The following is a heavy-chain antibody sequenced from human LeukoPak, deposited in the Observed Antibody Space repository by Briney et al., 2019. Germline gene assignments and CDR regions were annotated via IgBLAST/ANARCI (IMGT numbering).Heavy chain of an antibody. Sequence: GASVKVSCTASGGTFSSYAISWVRQAPGQGLEWMGRIIPILGIANYAQKFQGRVTITADKSTSTAYMELSSLRSEDTAVYYCASLMTTVVTRGYYFDYWGQGTLVTVSS. CDR2: IIPILGIA. D-gene: IGHD4-23*01. CDR1: GGTFSSYA. V-gene: IGHV1-69*04. J-gene: IGHJ4*02. CDR3: ASLMTTVVTRGYYFDY.